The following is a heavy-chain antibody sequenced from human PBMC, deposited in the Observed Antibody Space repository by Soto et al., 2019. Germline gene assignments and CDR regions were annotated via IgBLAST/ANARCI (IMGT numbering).Heavy chain of an antibody. CDR2: INPNSGGT. CDR1: GYTFTVYY. Sequence: ASVKVSCKASGYTFTVYYMHWVRQAPGQGLEWMGWINPNSGGTNYAQKFQGWVTMTRDTSISTAYMELSRLRSDDTAVYYCARGPPRYCSGGSCYAPRTFHAFDIWGQGTMVTVSS. CDR3: ARGPPRYCSGGSCYAPRTFHAFDI. D-gene: IGHD2-15*01. J-gene: IGHJ3*02. V-gene: IGHV1-2*04.